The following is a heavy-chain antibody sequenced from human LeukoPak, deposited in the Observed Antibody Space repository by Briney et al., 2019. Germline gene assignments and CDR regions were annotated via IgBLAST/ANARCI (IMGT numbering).Heavy chain of an antibody. CDR1: GFTFSSYG. J-gene: IGHJ4*02. CDR2: IRYDGSNK. D-gene: IGHD3-22*01. V-gene: IGHV3-30*02. Sequence: HPGGSLRLSCAASGFTFSSYGMHWVRQAPGKGLEWVAFIRYDGSNKYYADSVKGRFTISRDNSKNTLYLQMNSLRAEDTAVYYCAKVGDSSGYYQNYFDYWGQRTLVTVSS. CDR3: AKVGDSSGYYQNYFDY.